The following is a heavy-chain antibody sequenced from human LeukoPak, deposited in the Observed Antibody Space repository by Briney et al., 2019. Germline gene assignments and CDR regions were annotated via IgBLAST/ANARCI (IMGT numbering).Heavy chain of an antibody. CDR1: GDSVSSGAHF. D-gene: IGHD3-22*01. V-gene: IGHV4-39*07. CDR3: ARADRDHYYYYYMDV. CDR2: IFFDGGA. J-gene: IGHJ6*03. Sequence: PSETPSLTCSVSGDSVSSGAHFWGWVRQPPGKGLEWIGAIFFDGGAYYNPSPKSRVAMSVDTSRNQFSLQVNSVTAADTAVYYCARADRDHYYYYYMDVWGKGTTVTVSS.